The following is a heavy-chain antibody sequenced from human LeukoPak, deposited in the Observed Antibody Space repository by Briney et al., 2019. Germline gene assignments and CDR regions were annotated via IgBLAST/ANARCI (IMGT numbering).Heavy chain of an antibody. CDR2: IIPIFGIA. CDR3: ARDLREKGGSVATIDY. J-gene: IGHJ4*02. CDR1: GGTFSNYA. D-gene: IGHD5-24*01. Sequence: ASVKVSCKTSGGTFSNYAISWVRQAPGHGLEWMGGIIPIFGIANYAQKFQGRVTITADKSTSTAYIELSSLRSEDTAVYYCARDLREKGGSVATIDYWGQGTLVTVSS. V-gene: IGHV1-69*10.